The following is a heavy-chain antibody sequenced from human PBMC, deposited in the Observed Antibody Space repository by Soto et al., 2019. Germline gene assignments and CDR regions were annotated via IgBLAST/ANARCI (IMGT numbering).Heavy chain of an antibody. CDR1: GFTFSSYA. CDR3: ANLPLNIAVAGLDAFDI. Sequence: EVQLLESGGGLVQPGGSLRLSCAASGFTFSSYAMSWVRQAPGKGLEWVSAISGSGGSTYYADSVKGRFTISRDNSKNTLYLQMNSLRAEDTAVYYCANLPLNIAVAGLDAFDIWGQGTMVTVSS. J-gene: IGHJ3*02. V-gene: IGHV3-23*01. D-gene: IGHD6-19*01. CDR2: ISGSGGST.